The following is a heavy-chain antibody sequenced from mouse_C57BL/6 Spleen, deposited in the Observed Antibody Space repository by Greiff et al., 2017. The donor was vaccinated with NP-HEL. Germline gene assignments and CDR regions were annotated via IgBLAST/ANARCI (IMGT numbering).Heavy chain of an antibody. CDR2: IDPENGDT. J-gene: IGHJ3*01. D-gene: IGHD4-1*01. CDR1: GFNITDDY. Sequence: EVHLVESGAELVRPGASVKLSCTASGFNITDDYMHWVKQRPEQGLEWIGWIDPENGDTEYASKFQGKATITADTSSNTAYLQLSSLTSEDTAVYYCTAGNWDPAYWGQGTLVTVSA. V-gene: IGHV14-4*01. CDR3: TAGNWDPAY.